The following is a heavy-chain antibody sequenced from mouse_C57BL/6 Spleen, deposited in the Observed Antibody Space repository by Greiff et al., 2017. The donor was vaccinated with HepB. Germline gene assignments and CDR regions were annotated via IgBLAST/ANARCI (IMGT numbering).Heavy chain of an antibody. CDR2: ISSGSSTI. J-gene: IGHJ4*01. CDR3: ARPVYYGNFYAMDY. D-gene: IGHD2-1*01. Sequence: DVKLVESGGGLVKPGGSLKLSCAASGFTFSDYGMHWVRQAPEKGLEWVAYISSGSSTIYYADTVKGRFTISRDNAKNTLFLQMTSLRSEDTAMYYCARPVYYGNFYAMDYWGQGTSVTVSS. V-gene: IGHV5-17*01. CDR1: GFTFSDYG.